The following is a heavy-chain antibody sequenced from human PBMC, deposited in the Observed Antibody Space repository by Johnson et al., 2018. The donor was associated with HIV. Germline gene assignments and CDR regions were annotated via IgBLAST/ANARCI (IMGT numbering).Heavy chain of an antibody. D-gene: IGHD3-22*01. CDR2: LSYDGSTK. J-gene: IGHJ3*02. Sequence: QEKLVESGGGVVQPGRSLGLSCAASGFSFSSYAMHWVRQAPGKGLEWVASLSYDGSTKDYADSVKGRFTISRDISKNLLYLQMNSLRTEDTAVYYCARVYYYDNKDGFDIWGQGITVTVSS. CDR1: GFSFSSYA. CDR3: ARVYYYDNKDGFDI. V-gene: IGHV3-30*04.